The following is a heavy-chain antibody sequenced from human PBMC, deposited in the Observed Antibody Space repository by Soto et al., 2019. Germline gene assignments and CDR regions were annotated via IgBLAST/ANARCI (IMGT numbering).Heavy chain of an antibody. V-gene: IGHV4-39*01. Sequence: AETLSVTCTFSGGAISRSSYYWGWVRQPPGKGLEWIGSIYYSGSTYYNPSLKSRVTIFLDTSKNQFFPKLTSVTVAETAMSYCARPIVVAPDDAFDTWGQGKMATVSS. CDR1: GGAISRSSYY. CDR3: ARPIVVAPDDAFDT. D-gene: IGHD3-22*01. CDR2: IYYSGST. J-gene: IGHJ3*02.